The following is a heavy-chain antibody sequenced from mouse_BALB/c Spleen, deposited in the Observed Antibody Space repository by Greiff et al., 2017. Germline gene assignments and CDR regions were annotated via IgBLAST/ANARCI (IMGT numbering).Heavy chain of an antibody. V-gene: IGHV1-4*01. CDR3: ARYRYSFDY. D-gene: IGHD2-12*01. J-gene: IGHJ2*01. CDR1: GYTFTSYW. CDR2: INPSTGYT. Sequence: QVQLQQSGTVLARPGASVKMSCKASGYTFTSYWMHWVKQRPGQGLEWIGYINPSTGYTEYNQKFKDKATLTADKSSSTAYMQLSSLTSEDSAVYYCARYRYSFDYWGQGTTLTVSS.